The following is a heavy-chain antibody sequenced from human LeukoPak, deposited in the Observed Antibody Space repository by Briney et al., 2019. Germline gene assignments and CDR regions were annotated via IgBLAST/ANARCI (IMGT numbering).Heavy chain of an antibody. V-gene: IGHV4-30-2*01. CDR3: ARSYYFGSGSYYPDY. J-gene: IGHJ4*02. CDR2: IYHSGNT. Sequence: PSQTLSLTCTVSGGSISSGGYYWSWIRQPPGKGLEWIGYIYHSGNTYYNPSLKSRVTMSVDRSKNQFSLKLSSVTAADTAVYYCARSYYFGSGSYYPDYWGQGTLVTVSS. CDR1: GGSISSGGYY. D-gene: IGHD3-10*01.